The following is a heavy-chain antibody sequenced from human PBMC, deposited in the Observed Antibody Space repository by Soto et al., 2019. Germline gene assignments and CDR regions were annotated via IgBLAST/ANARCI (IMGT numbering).Heavy chain of an antibody. CDR3: ATGGTLLRFLEWSIDY. Sequence: GASVKVSCKVSGYTLTELSMHWVRQAPGKGLEWMGGFDPEDGETIYAQKFQGRVTVTEDTSTDTAYMELSSLRSEDTAVYYCATGGTLLRFLEWSIDYWGQGTLVTVSS. V-gene: IGHV1-24*01. CDR1: GYTLTELS. D-gene: IGHD3-3*01. J-gene: IGHJ4*02. CDR2: FDPEDGET.